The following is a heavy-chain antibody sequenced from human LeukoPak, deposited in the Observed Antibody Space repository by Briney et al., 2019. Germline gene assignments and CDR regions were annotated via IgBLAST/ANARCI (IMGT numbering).Heavy chain of an antibody. CDR2: MYHSGNT. CDR3: ARDILATSIAAPYY. D-gene: IGHD6-13*01. J-gene: IGHJ4*02. Sequence: SETLSLTCTVSGNSISSGYYWDWIRQPPGKGLEWIGSMYHSGNTYYNPSLKSRVTISVDTSKNQFSLKLSSVTAADTAVYYCARDILATSIAAPYYWGQGTLVTVSS. CDR1: GNSISSGYY. V-gene: IGHV4-38-2*02.